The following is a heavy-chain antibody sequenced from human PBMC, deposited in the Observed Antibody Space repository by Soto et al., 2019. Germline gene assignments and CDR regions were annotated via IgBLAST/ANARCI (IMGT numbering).Heavy chain of an antibody. CDR1: GFTFSSYG. V-gene: IGHV3-33*01. J-gene: IGHJ4*02. Sequence: QVQLVESGGGVVQPGRSLRLSCAAYGFTFSSYGMHWVRQAPGKGLEWVAVIWYDGSNKYYADSVKGRFTIARDNSKNTLYLQRNSLRAEDTAVYYCARDCSGGSCYHSDYWGQGTLVTVSS. CDR3: ARDCSGGSCYHSDY. D-gene: IGHD2-15*01. CDR2: IWYDGSNK.